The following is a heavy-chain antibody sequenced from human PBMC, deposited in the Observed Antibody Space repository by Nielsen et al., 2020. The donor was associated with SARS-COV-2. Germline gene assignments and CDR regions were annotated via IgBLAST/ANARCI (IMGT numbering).Heavy chain of an antibody. D-gene: IGHD3-10*01. Sequence: SLKISCAASGFTFDDYAMHWVRQAPGKGLEWVSGISWNSGSIGYADSVKGRFTISRDNPKNTLFLQMNSLRAEDTAVYYCAKNGFLWFGELFNWFDPWGQGTLVIVSS. V-gene: IGHV3-9*01. J-gene: IGHJ5*02. CDR3: AKNGFLWFGELFNWFDP. CDR2: ISWNSGSI. CDR1: GFTFDDYA.